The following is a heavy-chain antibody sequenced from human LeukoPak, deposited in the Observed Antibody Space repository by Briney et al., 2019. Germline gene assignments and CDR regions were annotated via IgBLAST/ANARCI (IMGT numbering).Heavy chain of an antibody. J-gene: IGHJ4*02. CDR1: NGSIGSYY. D-gene: IGHD2-21*01. CDR3: ARRRIYSHFDY. CDR2: IFHSGST. Sequence: SETLSLTCTVSNGSIGSYYWTWIRQPPGKGLEWSGYIFHSGSTKYNPSLRSRVTIAVDTSRNQFSLKLTAIPPADTAVYYCARRRIYSHFDYWGQGALVTVSS. V-gene: IGHV4-59*08.